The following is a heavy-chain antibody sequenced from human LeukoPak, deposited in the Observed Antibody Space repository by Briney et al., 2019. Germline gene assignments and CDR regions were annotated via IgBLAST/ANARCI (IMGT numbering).Heavy chain of an antibody. J-gene: IGHJ4*02. CDR1: GYTFTGYY. CDR2: INPNSGGT. Sequence: ASVKVSCKASGYTFTGYYMHWVRQAPGQGLEWMGWINPNSGGTNYAQKFQGRVTMTRDTSITTAYMELSSLRSDDTVVYYCARQPIPGTTGLGYWGQGTLITVSS. V-gene: IGHV1-2*02. D-gene: IGHD1-1*01. CDR3: ARQPIPGTTGLGY.